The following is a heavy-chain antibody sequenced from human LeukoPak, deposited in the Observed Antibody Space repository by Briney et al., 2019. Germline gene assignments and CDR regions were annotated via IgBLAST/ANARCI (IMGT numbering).Heavy chain of an antibody. V-gene: IGHV3-30*09. CDR3: ARGYHGSGGICFDY. CDR1: GFNFETHS. Sequence: PGRSVRLSCAASGFNFETHSIHWVRQAPGKGLDWVAGISYDGDNKYYADSVKGRFAVSRGNSKNTVDLQMDSLTPEDTGLYYCARGYHGSGGICFDYWGQGSHVTVCS. CDR2: ISYDGDNK. J-gene: IGHJ4*02. D-gene: IGHD3-10*01.